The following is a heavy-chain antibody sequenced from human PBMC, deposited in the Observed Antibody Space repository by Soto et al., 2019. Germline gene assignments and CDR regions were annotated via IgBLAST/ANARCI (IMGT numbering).Heavy chain of an antibody. V-gene: IGHV2-5*02. CDR1: GFSLSTHGVG. J-gene: IGHJ4*02. CDR3: AQRRGWYNWNGGDFDY. CDR2: IYWDDDK. Sequence: QITLKESGPTLVEPTQTLTLTCTFSGFSLSTHGVGVGWIRQPPGKALECLALIYWDDDKRYNAALKSRLTIAKDTSKNLVVLIMTNVDPVDTATYYCAQRRGWYNWNGGDFDYWGQGTLVTVSS. D-gene: IGHD1-20*01.